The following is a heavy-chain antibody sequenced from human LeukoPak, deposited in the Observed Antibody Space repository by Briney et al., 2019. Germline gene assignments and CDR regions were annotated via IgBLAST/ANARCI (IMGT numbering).Heavy chain of an antibody. V-gene: IGHV4-59*08. Sequence: SETLSLTCTVSGGSISSYYWSWIRQPPGKGLEWIGYIYYSGSTNYNPSLKSRVIISVDTSKNQFSLKLSSVTAADTAVYYCARNTAVMGRFDYWGQGTLVTVSS. CDR1: GGSISSYY. CDR2: IYYSGST. J-gene: IGHJ4*02. D-gene: IGHD6-19*01. CDR3: ARNTAVMGRFDY.